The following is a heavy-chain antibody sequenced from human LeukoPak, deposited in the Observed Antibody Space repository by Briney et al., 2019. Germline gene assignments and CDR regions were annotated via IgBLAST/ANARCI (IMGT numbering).Heavy chain of an antibody. D-gene: IGHD2-15*01. CDR2: LSSDGNNQ. J-gene: IGHJ4*02. CDR3: AKGSGGRWAFVY. V-gene: IGHV3-30*18. CDR1: GFTFSCCG. Sequence: GGSLRLSCAASGFTFSCCGMHWVRQAAGKGLEWVTVLSSDGNNQYYADSVKGRFTISRDISKNTIYLQMNSLRAEDTAVYYCAKGSGGRWAFVYWGQGTLVTVSS.